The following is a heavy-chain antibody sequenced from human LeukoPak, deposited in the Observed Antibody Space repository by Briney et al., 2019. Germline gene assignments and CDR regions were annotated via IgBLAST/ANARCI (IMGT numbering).Heavy chain of an antibody. V-gene: IGHV4-34*01. Sequence: SETLSLTCAVYGGSFSGYYWSWIRQPPGKGLEWIGEINHSGSTNYNPSLKSRVTISVDTSKNQFSLKLSSVTAADTAVYYCARGSVAVAGTFDYWGQGTLVTVSS. CDR1: GGSFSGYY. D-gene: IGHD6-19*01. CDR3: ARGSVAVAGTFDY. CDR2: INHSGST. J-gene: IGHJ4*02.